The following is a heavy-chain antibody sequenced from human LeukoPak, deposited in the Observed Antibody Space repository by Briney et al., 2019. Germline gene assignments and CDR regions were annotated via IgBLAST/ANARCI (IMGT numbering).Heavy chain of an antibody. Sequence: ASVKVSCKASGGTFSSYAISWVRQAPGQGLEWMGGIIPIFGTANYAQKFQGRVTITADESTSTAYMELSSLRSEDTAVYYCARLYVWGSYRPLSGMDVWGQGTTVTVSS. CDR1: GGTFSSYA. D-gene: IGHD3-16*02. CDR2: IIPIFGTA. V-gene: IGHV1-69*13. CDR3: ARLYVWGSYRPLSGMDV. J-gene: IGHJ6*02.